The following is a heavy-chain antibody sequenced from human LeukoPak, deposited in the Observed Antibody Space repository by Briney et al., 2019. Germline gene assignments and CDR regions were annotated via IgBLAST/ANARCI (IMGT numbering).Heavy chain of an antibody. V-gene: IGHV3-23*01. Sequence: GGSLRLSCAASGFTFSGYAMSWVRQVPGKGLEWVSTISDGGGTTYYADSVRGRFTVSRDNSKNTLYLQMNGLRAEDTAIYFCAKFAVSTKGYWGQGTLVTVSS. CDR2: ISDGGGTT. CDR1: GFTFSGYA. CDR3: AKFAVSTKGY. J-gene: IGHJ4*02. D-gene: IGHD5/OR15-5a*01.